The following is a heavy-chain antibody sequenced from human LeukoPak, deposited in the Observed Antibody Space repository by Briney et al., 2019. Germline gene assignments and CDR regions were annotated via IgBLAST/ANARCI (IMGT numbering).Heavy chain of an antibody. Sequence: ASVKVSCKASGGTFSSYTISWVRQAPGQGLEWMGGIIPIFGTANYAQKFQGRVTITADESTSTVYMELSSLRSEDTAMYYCARGGYYYGSGSLFWSWFDPWGQGTPVTVSS. V-gene: IGHV1-69*13. CDR3: ARGGYYYGSGSLFWSWFDP. J-gene: IGHJ5*02. CDR1: GGTFSSYT. D-gene: IGHD3-10*01. CDR2: IIPIFGTA.